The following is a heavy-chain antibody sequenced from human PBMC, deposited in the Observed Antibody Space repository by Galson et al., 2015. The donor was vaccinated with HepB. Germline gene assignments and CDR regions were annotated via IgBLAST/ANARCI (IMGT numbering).Heavy chain of an antibody. CDR3: ARAVGYYYYGMDV. V-gene: IGHV3-23*01. CDR2: ISGSGGST. CDR1: GFTFSSYA. Sequence: SLRLSCAASGFTFSSYATSWVRQAPGKGLEWVSAISGSGGSTYYADSVKGRFTISRDNSKNTLYLQMNSLRAEDTAVYYCARAVGYYYYGMDVWGQGTTVTVSS. J-gene: IGHJ6*02. D-gene: IGHD3-16*01.